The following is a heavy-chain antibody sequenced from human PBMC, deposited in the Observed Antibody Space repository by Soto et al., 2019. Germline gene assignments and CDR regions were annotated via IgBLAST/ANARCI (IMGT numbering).Heavy chain of an antibody. Sequence: QVQLVQSGAEVKKPGSSVNVSCQASGGIFRSFAMTWLRQAPGQGLEWLGGINPILGTPNYAQNFRDRLTIVADESTSTAYMLLSSLRSDDTALYFCARGLGDSSVYFYFDSWGQGTLVTVSS. V-gene: IGHV1-69*01. D-gene: IGHD3-22*01. CDR3: ARGLGDSSVYFYFDS. J-gene: IGHJ4*02. CDR2: INPILGTP. CDR1: GGIFRSFA.